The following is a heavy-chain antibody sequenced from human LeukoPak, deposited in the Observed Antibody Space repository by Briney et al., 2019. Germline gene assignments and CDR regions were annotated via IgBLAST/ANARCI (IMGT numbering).Heavy chain of an antibody. CDR1: GGSFSGYY. CDR2: INHSGST. V-gene: IGHV4-34*01. J-gene: IGHJ5*02. Sequence: SETLSLTCAVYGGSFSGYYWSWIRQPPGKGLEWIGEINHSGSTNYNPSLKSRVTISVDTSKNQFSLKLSSVTAADTAVYYCARGLPLRLAFWMRSKPNWFDPWGQGTLVTVSS. CDR3: ARGLPLRLAFWMRSKPNWFDP. D-gene: IGHD3-3*01.